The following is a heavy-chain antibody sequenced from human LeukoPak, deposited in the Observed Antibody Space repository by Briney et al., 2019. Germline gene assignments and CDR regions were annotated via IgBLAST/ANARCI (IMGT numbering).Heavy chain of an antibody. D-gene: IGHD2/OR15-2a*01. V-gene: IGHV4-4*07. CDR3: AKESNSSDNWYFDL. Sequence: SETLSLTCTVSGGSISSYYWSWIRQPAGKGLEWIGRIYTSGSTNYSPSLKSRVTISVDKSKNQFSLKLSSVTAADTAVYYCAKESNSSDNWYFDLWGRGTLVTVSS. CDR1: GGSISSYY. J-gene: IGHJ2*01. CDR2: IYTSGST.